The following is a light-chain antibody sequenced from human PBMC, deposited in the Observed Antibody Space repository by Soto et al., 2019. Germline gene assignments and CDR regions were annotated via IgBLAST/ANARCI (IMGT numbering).Light chain of an antibody. V-gene: IGKV1-5*03. CDR3: QQYGSYSPWT. J-gene: IGKJ1*01. Sequence: DIQMTQSPSTLSASVGDRVTITCRASQSIGSWLAWYQQKPGKAPKLLIYKASSLESGVPSRFSGSGSGTEFPLTISSLQPDDFASYYCQQYGSYSPWTFGQGTKVEI. CDR1: QSIGSW. CDR2: KAS.